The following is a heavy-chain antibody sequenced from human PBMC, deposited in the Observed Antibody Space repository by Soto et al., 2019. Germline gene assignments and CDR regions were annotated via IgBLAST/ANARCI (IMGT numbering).Heavy chain of an antibody. CDR2: ITSSSNTI. Sequence: ESGGGLVQPGGSLRLSCAASGFTFSNYNMNWFRQAPGKGLEWVSHITSSSNTIYYADSVKGRFTISRDNAKNSLYLQMNSLRDEDTAVYYCARDGDGDYRTRVGNWGQGTLVTVSS. J-gene: IGHJ4*02. CDR1: GFTFSNYN. CDR3: ARDGDGDYRTRVGN. D-gene: IGHD4-17*01. V-gene: IGHV3-48*02.